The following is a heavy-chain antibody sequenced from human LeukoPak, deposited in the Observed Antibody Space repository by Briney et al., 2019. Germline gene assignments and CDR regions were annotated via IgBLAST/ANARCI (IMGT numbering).Heavy chain of an antibody. CDR1: GFIFDDYA. V-gene: IGHV3-43*02. CDR3: AKASGSGSHYRPFGY. CDR2: ISGDGAST. Sequence: GGSLRLSCAASGFIFDDYAMYWVRQVPGKGLECVSLISGDGASTYYADSVKGRFSISRDSSKKSLYLQMDGLRTEDTALYYCAKASGSGSHYRPFGYWGQGTLVTVSS. J-gene: IGHJ4*02. D-gene: IGHD3-10*01.